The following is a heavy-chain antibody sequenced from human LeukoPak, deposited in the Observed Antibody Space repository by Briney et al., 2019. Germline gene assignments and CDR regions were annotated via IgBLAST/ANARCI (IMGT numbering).Heavy chain of an antibody. Sequence: SETLSLTCTVSGGSISSSSYYWGWIRQPPGKGLEWIGSIYYSGSTYYNPSLKSRVTISVDTSKNQFSLKLSSVTATDTAVYYCARGVSMIVVVIHDWYFDLWGRGTLVTVSS. CDR3: ARGVSMIVVVIHDWYFDL. CDR2: IYYSGST. J-gene: IGHJ2*01. V-gene: IGHV4-39*01. D-gene: IGHD3-22*01. CDR1: GGSISSSSYY.